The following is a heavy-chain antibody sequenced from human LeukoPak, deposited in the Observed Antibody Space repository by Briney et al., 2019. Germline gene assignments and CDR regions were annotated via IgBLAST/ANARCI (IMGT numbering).Heavy chain of an antibody. D-gene: IGHD1-1*01. CDR1: GGSISSYY. CDR2: IYYSGST. V-gene: IGHV4-59*01. J-gene: IGHJ4*02. Sequence: SETLSLTCTVSGGSISSYYWSWIRQPPGKGLEWIGYIYYSGSTNYNPSLKSRVTISVDTSKNQFSLKLSSVTAADTAVYYCARATTWYFDYWGQGTLVTVSS. CDR3: ARATTWYFDY.